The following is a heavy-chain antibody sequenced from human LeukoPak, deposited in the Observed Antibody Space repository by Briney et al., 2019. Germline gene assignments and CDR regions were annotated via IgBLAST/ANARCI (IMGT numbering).Heavy chain of an antibody. D-gene: IGHD2-2*02. CDR2: INPNSGGT. CDR3: ARVRVPAAINWFDP. J-gene: IGHJ5*02. V-gene: IGHV1-2*02. CDR1: GYTFTGYY. Sequence: ASVKVSCKASGYTFTGYYMHWVRQAPGQGLEWMGWINPNSGGTNYAQKFQGRVTMTRDTSISTAYMELSRLRSDDTAVYYCARVRVPAAINWFDPWGQGTLVTVSS.